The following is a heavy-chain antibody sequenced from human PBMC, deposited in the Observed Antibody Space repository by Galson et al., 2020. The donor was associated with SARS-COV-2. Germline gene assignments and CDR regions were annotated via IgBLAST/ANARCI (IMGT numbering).Heavy chain of an antibody. CDR3: AREWMEYQLLMRYYLDY. J-gene: IGHJ4*02. CDR1: GGSISSSSYY. CDR2: IYYSGST. V-gene: IGHV4-39*07. Sequence: SETLSLTCTVSGGSISSSSYYWGWIRQPPGKGLEWIGTIYYSGSTYYNPSLKSRVTISVDTSKNQFSLKLSSVTAADTAVYYCAREWMEYQLLMRYYLDYWGQGTLGTVSS. D-gene: IGHD2-2*01.